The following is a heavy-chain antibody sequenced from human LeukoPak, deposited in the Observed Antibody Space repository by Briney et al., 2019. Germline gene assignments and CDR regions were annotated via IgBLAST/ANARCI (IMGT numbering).Heavy chain of an antibody. CDR2: ISGSGGST. J-gene: IGHJ4*02. CDR3: ARGRNWNYESHFDY. V-gene: IGHV3-23*01. CDR1: GFTFSSYG. D-gene: IGHD1-7*01. Sequence: GGTLRLSCAASGFTFSSYGMSWVRQAPGKGLEWVSAISGSGGSTYYADSVKGRFTISRDNSKNTLYLQMNSLRAEDTAVYYCARGRNWNYESHFDYWGQGTLVTVSS.